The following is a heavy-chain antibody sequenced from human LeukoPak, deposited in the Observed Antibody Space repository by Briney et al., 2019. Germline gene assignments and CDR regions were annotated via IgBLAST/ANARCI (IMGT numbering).Heavy chain of an antibody. J-gene: IGHJ4*02. D-gene: IGHD4-17*01. Sequence: GGSLRLSCAASGFTFSTYTMTWVRQAPGKGLEWVSSISSTSAYINYADSVKGRFTIARDNSKNTLYLQMNSLRAEDTAVYYCAKALRHLDRAPDYWGQGTLVTVSS. CDR1: GFTFSTYT. CDR3: AKALRHLDRAPDY. V-gene: IGHV3-21*01. CDR2: ISSTSAYI.